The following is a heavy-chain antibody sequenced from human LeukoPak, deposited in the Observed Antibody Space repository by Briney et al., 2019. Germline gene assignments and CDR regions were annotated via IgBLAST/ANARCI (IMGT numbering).Heavy chain of an antibody. CDR2: ISSSSSYT. CDR1: GFTFSSYS. J-gene: IGHJ4*02. Sequence: GGSLRLSCAASGFTFSSYSMNWVRQAPGKGLEWVSSISSSSSYTNYADSLKGRFTISRDNAKNSLYLQMNSLRAEDTAVYYCVRAGYSAYDSLFDYWGQGTLVTVSS. D-gene: IGHD5-12*01. V-gene: IGHV3-21*01. CDR3: VRAGYSAYDSLFDY.